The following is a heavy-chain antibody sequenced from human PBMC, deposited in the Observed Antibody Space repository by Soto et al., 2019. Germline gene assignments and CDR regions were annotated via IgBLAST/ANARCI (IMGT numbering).Heavy chain of an antibody. D-gene: IGHD2-15*01. Sequence: QLQLQESGSGLVKPSQTLSLTCTVSGGSVSSGAYSWNWIRQPPGKGLEWIGYIFHSGITYYNPSLKSRVTISLDKSKNEFSLRLTSVTAADTAVYYCAGGRRVREAASNAFGIDPWGQGSLVTVSS. CDR3: AGGRRVREAASNAFGIDP. CDR2: IFHSGIT. V-gene: IGHV4-30-2*01. J-gene: IGHJ5*02. CDR1: GGSVSSGAYS.